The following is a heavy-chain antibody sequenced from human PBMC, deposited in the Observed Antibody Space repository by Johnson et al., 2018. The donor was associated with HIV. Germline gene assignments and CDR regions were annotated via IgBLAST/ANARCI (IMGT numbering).Heavy chain of an antibody. CDR1: GFTFSSYA. CDR2: ISYDGSNK. Sequence: QVQLVESGGGVVQPGRSLRLSCAASGFTFSSYAMHWVRQAPGKGLEWVAVISYDGSNKYYADSVKGRFTISRDNSKNTLYLQVNSLKTEDTAVYYCARSPASRVGDSFAFDICGQGTMVTVSS. CDR3: ARSPASRVGDSFAFDI. V-gene: IGHV3-30-3*01. D-gene: IGHD2-21*02. J-gene: IGHJ3*02.